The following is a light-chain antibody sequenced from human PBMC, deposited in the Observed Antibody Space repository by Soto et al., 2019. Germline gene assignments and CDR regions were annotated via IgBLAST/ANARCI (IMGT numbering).Light chain of an antibody. V-gene: IGKV3-20*01. Sequence: EIVLTQSPGTLSLSPGERATLSCRASQSVTSGSLAWYQQKPGQAPRLVVYGTSSRATGIPDRFSGSGSGTDFTLTISRVEPEDFAVYYCQQYGSPITFGQGTRLEIK. J-gene: IGKJ5*01. CDR1: QSVTSGS. CDR3: QQYGSPIT. CDR2: GTS.